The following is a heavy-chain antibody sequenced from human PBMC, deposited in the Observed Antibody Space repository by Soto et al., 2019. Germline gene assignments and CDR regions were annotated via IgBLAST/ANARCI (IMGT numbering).Heavy chain of an antibody. V-gene: IGHV4-59*08. CDR3: ARAYNWNAESYYYMDV. CDR1: GGSISSYY. D-gene: IGHD1-20*01. J-gene: IGHJ6*03. CDR2: IYYSGST. Sequence: SETLSLTCTVSGGSISSYYWSWIRQPPGKGLEWIGYIYYSGSTNYNPSLKSRVTISVDTSKNQFSLKLSSVTAADTAVYYCARAYNWNAESYYYMDVWGKGTTVTVSS.